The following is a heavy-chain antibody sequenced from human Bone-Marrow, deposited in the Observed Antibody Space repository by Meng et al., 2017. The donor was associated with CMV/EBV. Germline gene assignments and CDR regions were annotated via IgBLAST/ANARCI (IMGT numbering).Heavy chain of an antibody. CDR1: GGSISSYY. CDR3: ARIKYSSSLSVYYYYGMDV. Sequence: SETLSLTCTVSGGSISSYYWSWLRQPPGKGLEWMGYIYYSGSTNYNPPLKSRVTISVDTSKNQFSLKLSSVTAADTAVYYCARIKYSSSLSVYYYYGMDVWGQGTTVTGSS. V-gene: IGHV4-59*01. CDR2: IYYSGST. J-gene: IGHJ6*02. D-gene: IGHD6-6*01.